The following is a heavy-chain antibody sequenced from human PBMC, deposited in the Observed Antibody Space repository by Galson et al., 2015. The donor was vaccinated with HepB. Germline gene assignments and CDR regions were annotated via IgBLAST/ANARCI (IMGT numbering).Heavy chain of an antibody. V-gene: IGHV1-3*01. CDR3: AGGFDYYGSGSYYNFDY. Sequence: SVKVSCKASGYTFTSYAMHWVRQAPGQRLKWMGWINAGNGNTKYSQKFQGRVTITRDTSASTAYMELSSLRSEDTAVYYCAGGFDYYGSGSYYNFDYWGQGTLVTVSS. J-gene: IGHJ4*02. D-gene: IGHD3-10*01. CDR2: INAGNGNT. CDR1: GYTFTSYA.